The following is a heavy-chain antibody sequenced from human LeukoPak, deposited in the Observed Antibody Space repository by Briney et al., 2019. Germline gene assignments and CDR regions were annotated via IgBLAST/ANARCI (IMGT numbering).Heavy chain of an antibody. D-gene: IGHD3-10*01. CDR3: ASQDKKWAYGSGSRPIDY. J-gene: IGHJ4*02. CDR2: IYHSGST. CDR1: GGSISSSSYY. V-gene: IGHV4-39*07. Sequence: SETLSLTCTVSGGSISSSSYYWGWIRQPPGKGLEWIGSIYHSGSTYYNPSLKSRVTISVDTSKNQFSLKLSSVTAADTAVYYCASQDKKWAYGSGSRPIDYWGQGTLVTVSS.